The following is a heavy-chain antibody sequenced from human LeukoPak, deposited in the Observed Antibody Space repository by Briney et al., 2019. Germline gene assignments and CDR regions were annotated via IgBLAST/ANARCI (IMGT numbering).Heavy chain of an antibody. CDR1: GFTFSSYA. Sequence: PGGSLRLSCAASGFTFSSYAMSWVRQAPGKGLEWVSAISGSSSYIYYADSVKGRFTISRDNAKNSLYLQMNSLRAEDTAVYYCAKDSYSKGDFWGQGVLVTVSS. V-gene: IGHV3-21*01. CDR2: ISGSSSYI. J-gene: IGHJ4*02. CDR3: AKDSYSKGDF. D-gene: IGHD6-13*01.